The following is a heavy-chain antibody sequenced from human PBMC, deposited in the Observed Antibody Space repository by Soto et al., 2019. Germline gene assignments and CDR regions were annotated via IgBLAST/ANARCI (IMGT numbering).Heavy chain of an antibody. J-gene: IGHJ6*02. D-gene: IGHD6-6*01. V-gene: IGHV1-8*01. CDR1: GYTFTSYD. CDR3: ARRGLSSSSTFRYFYYGMDA. Sequence: QVQLVQSGAEVKKPGASVKVSCKASGYTFTSYDFNWVRQATGQGLEWMGWMNPNSGNTGYAQKFQGRVTMTRNTSISTAYMERSSLRSEDTAVYYCARRGLSSSSTFRYFYYGMDAWGQGTTVTVSS. CDR2: MNPNSGNT.